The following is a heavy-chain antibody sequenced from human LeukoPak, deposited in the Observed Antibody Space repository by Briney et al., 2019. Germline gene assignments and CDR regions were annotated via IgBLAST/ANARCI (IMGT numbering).Heavy chain of an antibody. Sequence: ASETLSLTCTVSGGSISSYYWSWIRRPAGKGLEWIGRIYTSGSTNYNPSLKSRVTMSVDTSKNQFSLKLSSVTAADTAVYYCAREGPRYSSGTDYWGQGTLVTVSS. CDR1: GGSISSYY. D-gene: IGHD5-18*01. V-gene: IGHV4-4*07. CDR3: AREGPRYSSGTDY. J-gene: IGHJ4*02. CDR2: IYTSGST.